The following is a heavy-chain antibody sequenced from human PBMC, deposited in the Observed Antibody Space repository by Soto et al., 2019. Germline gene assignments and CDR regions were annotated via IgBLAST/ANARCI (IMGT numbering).Heavy chain of an antibody. J-gene: IGHJ5*02. CDR1: GFTFRSFT. CDR2: ISSNSAYI. V-gene: IGHV3-21*01. Sequence: GGSLRLSCAASGFTFRSFTMNWVRQAPGKGLEWVSTISSNSAYIYYTDALRGRFTISRDNAKNSLHLQMNSLRAEDTAVYYCARDASRDSSARGWFDPWGPGTLVTVSS. CDR3: ARDASRDSSARGWFDP. D-gene: IGHD6-13*01.